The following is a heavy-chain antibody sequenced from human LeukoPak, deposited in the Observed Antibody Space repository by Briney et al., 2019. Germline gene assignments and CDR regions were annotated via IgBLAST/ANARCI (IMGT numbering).Heavy chain of an antibody. V-gene: IGHV6-1*01. Sequence: SQTLSLTCVISGDSVSSNSATWNWIRQSPSRGLEWLGSTYYRSKWYNDYIVSVKSRITINPDTSKNQSSLQLNSVTPEDAAVYYCARESCSGGKCPYGMDVWGQGTTVTVSS. CDR3: ARESCSGGKCPYGMDV. J-gene: IGHJ6*02. CDR1: GDSVSSNSAT. D-gene: IGHD2-15*01. CDR2: TYYRSKWYN.